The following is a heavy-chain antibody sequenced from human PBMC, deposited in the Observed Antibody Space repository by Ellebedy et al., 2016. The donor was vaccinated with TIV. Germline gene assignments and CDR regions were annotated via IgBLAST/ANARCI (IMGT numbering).Heavy chain of an antibody. D-gene: IGHD1-1*01. Sequence: GESLKISCAASGFTLSSYWMSWVRQAPGKGLEWVANMKQDGSEKYYVDSVKGRFTISRDNAKDSVYLQMNSLRADDTAVYYCTKDGSGTMNFWGQGTLVTVSS. CDR1: GFTLSSYW. J-gene: IGHJ4*02. CDR3: TKDGSGTMNF. CDR2: MKQDGSEK. V-gene: IGHV3-7*01.